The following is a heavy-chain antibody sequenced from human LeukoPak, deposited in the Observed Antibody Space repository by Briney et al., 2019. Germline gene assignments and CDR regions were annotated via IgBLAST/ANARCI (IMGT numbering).Heavy chain of an antibody. CDR1: GGTFSSYA. Sequence: GASVKVSCKASGGTFSSYAISWVRQAPGQGLEWMGGIIPIFGTANYAQKFQGRVTITADESTSTAYMELSSLRSEDTAVYYCARGRGGDHVFYYYGMDVWGQGTTVTVSS. CDR3: ARGRGGDHVFYYYGMDV. D-gene: IGHD4-17*01. V-gene: IGHV1-69*13. J-gene: IGHJ6*02. CDR2: IIPIFGTA.